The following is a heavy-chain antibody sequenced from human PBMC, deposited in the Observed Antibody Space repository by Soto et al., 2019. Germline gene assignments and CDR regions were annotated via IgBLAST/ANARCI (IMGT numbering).Heavy chain of an antibody. D-gene: IGHD6-19*01. CDR2: ISAYNGNT. CDR1: GYTFTSYG. V-gene: IGHV1-18*01. CDR3: ARARDGRGGWYGTKTHYYYGMDV. J-gene: IGHJ6*02. Sequence: GASVKVSCKASGYTFTSYGISWVRQAPGQGLEWMGWISAYNGNTNYAQKLQGRVTMTTDTSTSTAYMELRSLRSDDTAVYYCARARDGRGGWYGTKTHYYYGMDVWGQGTTVTVSS.